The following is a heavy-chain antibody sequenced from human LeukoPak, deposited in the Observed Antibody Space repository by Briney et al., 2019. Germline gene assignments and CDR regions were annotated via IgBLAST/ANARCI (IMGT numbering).Heavy chain of an antibody. V-gene: IGHV3-21*01. D-gene: IGHD3-9*01. CDR2: IGSSGSYI. CDR1: GFTFSDYS. CDR3: ARDRVPFLNGYYMEPFDS. Sequence: GGSLRLSCAASGFTFSDYSMNWVRQAPGKGLEWVSTIGSSGSYIYYTDSVKGRFIISRDNAKKSLFLQMNSLRAEDTAAYYCARDRVPFLNGYYMEPFDSWGQGTLVTVSS. J-gene: IGHJ4*02.